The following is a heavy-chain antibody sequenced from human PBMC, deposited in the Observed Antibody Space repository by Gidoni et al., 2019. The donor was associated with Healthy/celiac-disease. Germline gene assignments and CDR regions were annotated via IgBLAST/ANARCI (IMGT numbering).Heavy chain of an antibody. CDR3: ARAYDGSERYCSGGSGYYYYGMDV. D-gene: IGHD2-15*01. Sequence: QVQLVQSGAEVKKPGASVKVSCKASGYTFTGYYMHWVRQAPGQGLEWMGWINPNSGGTNYAQKFQVRVTMTRDTSISTAYMELRRLRSDDTAVYYCARAYDGSERYCSGGSGYYYYGMDVWGQGTTVTVSS. V-gene: IGHV1-2*02. CDR2: INPNSGGT. CDR1: GYTFTGYY. J-gene: IGHJ6*02.